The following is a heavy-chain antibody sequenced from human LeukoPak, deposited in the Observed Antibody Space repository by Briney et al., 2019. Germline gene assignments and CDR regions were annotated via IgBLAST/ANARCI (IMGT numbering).Heavy chain of an antibody. CDR1: S. V-gene: IGHV3-48*04. Sequence: SMNWVRQAPGKGLEWVSFISSRSSTIYYADSVKGRFTISRDNAKNSLYLQMNSLRAEDTAVYYCARDSSSDFDYWGQGTLVTVSS. J-gene: IGHJ4*02. CDR3: ARDSSSDFDY. CDR2: ISSRSSTI. D-gene: IGHD3-22*01.